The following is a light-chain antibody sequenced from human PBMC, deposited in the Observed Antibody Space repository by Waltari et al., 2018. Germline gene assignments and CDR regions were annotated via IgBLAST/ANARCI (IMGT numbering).Light chain of an antibody. CDR1: SLAVGCYNL. V-gene: IGLV2-23*02. J-gene: IGLJ2*01. CDR3: CSYAGSPTFVI. CDR2: EVN. Sequence: QSALTQPASVSGSPGQSITLPSTGTSLAVGCYNLVSWYQQRPGKSPRLMIYEVNKRPSGVSNRFSGSKSGNTASLTISGLQAEDEADYYCCSYAGSPTFVIFGGGSKLTVL.